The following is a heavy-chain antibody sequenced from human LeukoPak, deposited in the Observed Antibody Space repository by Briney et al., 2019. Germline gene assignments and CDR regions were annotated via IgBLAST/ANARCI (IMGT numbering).Heavy chain of an antibody. CDR3: ARGPYYYGSGSYYY. CDR1: GGSISSYY. D-gene: IGHD3-10*01. J-gene: IGHJ4*02. V-gene: IGHV4-59*01. Sequence: PSETLSLTCTVSGGSISSYYWSWIRQPPGKGLEWIGYIYYSGGTNYNPSLKSRVTISVDTSKNQFSLKLSSVTAADTAVYYCARGPYYYGSGSYYYWGQGTLVTVSS. CDR2: IYYSGGT.